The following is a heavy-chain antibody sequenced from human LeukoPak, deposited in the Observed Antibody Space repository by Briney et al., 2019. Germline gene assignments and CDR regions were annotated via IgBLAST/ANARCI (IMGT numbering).Heavy chain of an antibody. D-gene: IGHD6-19*01. CDR3: ARVGSISGWPTDS. CDR2: ISATSSYI. V-gene: IGHV3-21*01. CDR1: GFTFSDYG. Sequence: GGSLRPSCAASGFTFSDYGMNWVRQAPGKGLEWVSFISATSSYIYYADSVKGRFTLSRDDATDSLFLQMNRLRGDDTAVYYCARVGSISGWPTDSWGQGTLVTVAS. J-gene: IGHJ4*02.